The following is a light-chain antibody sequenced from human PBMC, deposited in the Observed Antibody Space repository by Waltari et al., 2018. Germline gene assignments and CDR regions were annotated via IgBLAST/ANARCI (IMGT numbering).Light chain of an antibody. J-gene: IGKJ2*01. CDR1: QSISSW. V-gene: IGKV1-5*03. CDR3: QQYNSYPYT. CDR2: KAS. Sequence: TCRASQSISSWLAWYQQKPGKAPKLLIYKASSLESGVPSRFSGSGSGTEFTLTISSLQPDDFATYYCQQYNSYPYTFGQGTKLEIK.